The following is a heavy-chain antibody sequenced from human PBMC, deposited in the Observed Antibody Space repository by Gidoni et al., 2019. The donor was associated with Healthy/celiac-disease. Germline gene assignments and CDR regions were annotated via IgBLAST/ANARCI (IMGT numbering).Heavy chain of an antibody. CDR3: ARVYAFYYDSSPSRGMDV. CDR1: GYTFTSYA. CDR2: INAGNGNT. D-gene: IGHD3-22*01. J-gene: IGHJ6*02. V-gene: IGHV1-3*01. Sequence: QVQLVQSGAEVKKPGASVKVSCKASGYTFTSYAMHWVRQAPGQRLEWMGWINAGNGNTKYSQKFQGRVTITRDTSASTAYMELSSLRSEDTAVYYCARVYAFYYDSSPSRGMDVWGQGTTVTVSS.